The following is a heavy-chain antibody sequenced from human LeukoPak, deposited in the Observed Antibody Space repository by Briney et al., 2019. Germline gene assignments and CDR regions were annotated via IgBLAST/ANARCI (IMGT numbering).Heavy chain of an antibody. J-gene: IGHJ6*03. V-gene: IGHV4-38-2*02. CDR3: ARSITMVRGVIIPPAYYYMDV. CDR2: RHHSGST. D-gene: IGHD3-10*01. CDR1: GYSISSGYY. Sequence: SDTLSLTCTVSGYSISSGYYWGWIRQPPGKGLEWFGSRHHSGSTYYNPSLKSRVTISVDTSKNQFSLKLSSVTAADTAVYYCARSITMVRGVIIPPAYYYMDVWGKGTTVTISS.